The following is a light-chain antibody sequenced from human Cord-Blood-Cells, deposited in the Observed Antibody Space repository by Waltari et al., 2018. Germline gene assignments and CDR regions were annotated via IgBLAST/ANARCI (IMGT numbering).Light chain of an antibody. V-gene: IGKV1-39*01. CDR3: QQSYSTPYT. Sequence: DIQMTQSPSSLSASVGDRVTITCRASQSISRYLNWYQQKQGKAPKILIYAASSLQSGVPSSFSGSGSGTDFTLTSSSLQPEDFATYYCQQSYSTPYTFGQGTKLEIK. CDR1: QSISRY. CDR2: AAS. J-gene: IGKJ2*01.